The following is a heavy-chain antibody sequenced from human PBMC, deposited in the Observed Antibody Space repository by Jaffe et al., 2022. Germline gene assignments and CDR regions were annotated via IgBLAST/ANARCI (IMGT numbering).Heavy chain of an antibody. CDR3: AREDGGWYTGEYYFDY. D-gene: IGHD6-19*01. J-gene: IGHJ4*02. V-gene: IGHV4-59*01. Sequence: QVQLQESGPGLVKPSETLSLTCTVSGGSISSYYWSWIRQPPGKGLEWIGYIYYSGSTNYNPSLKSRVTISVDTSKNQFSLKLSSVTAADTAVYYCAREDGGWYTGEYYFDYWGQGTLVTVSS. CDR2: IYYSGST. CDR1: GGSISSYY.